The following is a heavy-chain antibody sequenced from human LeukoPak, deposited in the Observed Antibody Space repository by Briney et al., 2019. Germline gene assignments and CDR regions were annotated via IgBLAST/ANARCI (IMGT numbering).Heavy chain of an antibody. V-gene: IGHV1-2*02. Sequence: GASVKVSCKTSGYTFTGYYLHWVRQVPGQGLEWMGWINPNNSATIYAQRFQGRVTLTRDTSISTVYMEVNRLTSDDAAIYYCARVTESSLYSYWGQGTLVTVSS. D-gene: IGHD3-16*02. J-gene: IGHJ4*02. CDR2: INPNNSAT. CDR3: ARVTESSLYSY. CDR1: GYTFTGYY.